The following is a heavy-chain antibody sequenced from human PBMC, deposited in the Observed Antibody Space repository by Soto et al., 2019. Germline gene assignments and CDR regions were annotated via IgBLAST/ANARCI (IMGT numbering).Heavy chain of an antibody. D-gene: IGHD1-26*01. CDR2: ISYDGSNT. Sequence: AGSLRHSCVSSGFTISSYSMHWLSQAPGEVLEWVAIISYDGSNTYYADSVKGRFTISRDNSKNTLYLQMNSLRAEDTSVYYCAKEGGLSGSYYISSSYYFDYWGQGT. V-gene: IGHV3-30*18. J-gene: IGHJ4*02. CDR3: AKEGGLSGSYYISSSYYFDY. CDR1: GFTISSYS.